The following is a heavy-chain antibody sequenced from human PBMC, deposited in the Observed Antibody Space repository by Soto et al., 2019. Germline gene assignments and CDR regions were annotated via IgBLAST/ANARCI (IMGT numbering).Heavy chain of an antibody. J-gene: IGHJ4*02. CDR2: INHSGST. Sequence: SETLSLTCAVYGGSFSGYYWSWIRQPPGKGLEWIGEINHSGSTNYNPSLKSRVTISVDTSKNQFSLKLNSVTAADTAVYYCARELGYCSSTSCYSQPLFDYWGQGTLVTVSS. CDR3: ARELGYCSSTSCYSQPLFDY. D-gene: IGHD2-2*02. CDR1: GGSFSGYY. V-gene: IGHV4-34*01.